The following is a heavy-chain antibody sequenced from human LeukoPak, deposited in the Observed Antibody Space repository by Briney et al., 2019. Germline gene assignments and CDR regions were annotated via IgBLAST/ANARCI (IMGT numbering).Heavy chain of an antibody. J-gene: IGHJ4*02. CDR3: ARIPYSSRPLRH. CDR2: NYSGDSDT. V-gene: IGHV5-51*01. D-gene: IGHD6-13*01. Sequence: GEALKISCKGSGYSFTSYWIAWVRQMPGKGLGWMGINYSGDSDTRYSPSLQGQVTISADKSISTAYLQWSSLEDSYTSMYYCARIPYSSRPLRHWGQGTLVRVLS. CDR1: GYSFTSYW.